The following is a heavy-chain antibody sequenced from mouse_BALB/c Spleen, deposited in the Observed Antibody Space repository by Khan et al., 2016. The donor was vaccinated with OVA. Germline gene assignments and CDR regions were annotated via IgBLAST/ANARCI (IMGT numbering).Heavy chain of an antibody. V-gene: IGHV3-2*02. J-gene: IGHJ2*01. Sequence: VQLKQSGPGLVRPSQSLSLTCTVTGYSITSDSAWNWIRQFPENKLEWMGYISYSGRTSYNPSLKSRISITRDTSKNQFFLQLNSVTTEDTATYYCARSVTITTVVATDFDYWGQGTTLTVSS. CDR3: ARSVTITTVVATDFDY. CDR2: ISYSGRT. CDR1: GYSITSDSA. D-gene: IGHD1-1*01.